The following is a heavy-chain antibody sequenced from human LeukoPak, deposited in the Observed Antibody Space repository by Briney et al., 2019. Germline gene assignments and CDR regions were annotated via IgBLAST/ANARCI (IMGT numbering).Heavy chain of an antibody. D-gene: IGHD3-10*01. J-gene: IGHJ4*02. CDR1: GLSFTYAW. CDR3: TTDLNQRLKWFGNPLDH. CDR2: IRSETDGATT. Sequence: GGSLRLSCVASGLSFTYAWMSWVRQAPGKGLQWVGHIRSETDGATTDYAAAVQGRFTISRDDSKNMLYLEMNSLKTEDTGLYYCTTDLNQRLKWFGNPLDHWGQGTPVTVSS. V-gene: IGHV3-15*01.